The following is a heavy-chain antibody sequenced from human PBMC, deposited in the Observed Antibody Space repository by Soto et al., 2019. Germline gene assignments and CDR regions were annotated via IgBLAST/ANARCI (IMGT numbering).Heavy chain of an antibody. D-gene: IGHD3-22*01. Sequence: EVQLVESGGGLVQPGGSLRLSCAASGFTFRSDWMSWVRQAPGKGLEWVANIHQNGDETVYVYSVKGRFTISRDNAKNSLYLQMSSLGVEDTAVYYCARAYDGYFGSWGQGTLVTVSS. J-gene: IGHJ4*02. V-gene: IGHV3-7*04. CDR3: ARAYDGYFGS. CDR1: GFTFRSDW. CDR2: IHQNGDET.